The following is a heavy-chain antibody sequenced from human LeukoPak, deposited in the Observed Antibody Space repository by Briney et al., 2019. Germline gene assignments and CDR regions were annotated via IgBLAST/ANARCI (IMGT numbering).Heavy chain of an antibody. CDR1: GVSITTYY. J-gene: IGHJ4*02. D-gene: IGHD2-2*02. CDR2: IYYSGNT. CDR3: ARAYTSWSFDY. Sequence: SETLSLTCTVSGVSITTYYWSWIRQPPGKGLEWIGFIYYSGNTNYNPSLKSRVTISVDTSKNQFSLKLSSVTAADTAVYCCARAYTSWSFDYWGQGTLVTVSS. V-gene: IGHV4-59*01.